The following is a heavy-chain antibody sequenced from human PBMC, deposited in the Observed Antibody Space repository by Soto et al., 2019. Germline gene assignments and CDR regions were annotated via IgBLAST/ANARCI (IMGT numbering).Heavy chain of an antibody. J-gene: IGHJ5*02. CDR2: INHSGST. Sequence: KPSETLSLTCTVYGGSFSGYYWSWIRQPPGKGLEWIGEINHSGSTNYNPSLKSRVTISVDPSENQFSLKLSSVTAADTAVYYCARGLYSSGWYSWFDPWGQGTLVTVSS. V-gene: IGHV4-34*01. D-gene: IGHD6-19*01. CDR3: ARGLYSSGWYSWFDP. CDR1: GGSFSGYY.